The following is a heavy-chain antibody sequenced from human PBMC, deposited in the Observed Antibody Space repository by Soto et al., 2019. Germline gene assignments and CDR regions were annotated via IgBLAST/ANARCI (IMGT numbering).Heavy chain of an antibody. D-gene: IGHD3-22*01. J-gene: IGHJ4*02. CDR2: VYYSGST. CDR1: GASMSNYY. CDR3: ARGGRHADSSGYGSIGY. V-gene: IGHV4-59*01. Sequence: PSEPLSLTCTVSGASMSNYYGSWIRQPPGKGLEHIGYVYYSGSTNYNPSLKSRVTISVDTPNNQFSLKLSSVTAADTAVYYCARGGRHADSSGYGSIGYWGQGTLVTVSS.